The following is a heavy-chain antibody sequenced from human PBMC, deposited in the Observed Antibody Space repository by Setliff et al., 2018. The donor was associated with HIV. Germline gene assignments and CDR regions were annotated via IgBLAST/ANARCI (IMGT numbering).Heavy chain of an antibody. CDR1: GYTFTDYY. J-gene: IGHJ4*02. D-gene: IGHD3-10*02. Sequence: ASVKVSCKASGYTFTDYYMHWVRQAPGQGLEWMGRINPSGGGTSYAQKFQGRVTMTRDTSTNTVYLELSSLRSEDTAMYYCAREMFMYTSSEGFPFDFWGQGTLVTVSS. V-gene: IGHV1-46*01. CDR3: AREMFMYTSSEGFPFDF. CDR2: INPSGGGT.